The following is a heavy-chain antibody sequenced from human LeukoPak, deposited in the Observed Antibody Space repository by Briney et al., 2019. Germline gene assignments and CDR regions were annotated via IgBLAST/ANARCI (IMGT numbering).Heavy chain of an antibody. Sequence: SETLSLTCTVSGASVSGDYWSWIRQPPGKGLEWIGYIHVSGNSNYNPSLKSRVSISLDTSKNQVSLTLTSVTVADTAVYYCARHPFASPFDHWGQGTLVAVSS. V-gene: IGHV4-59*08. CDR1: GASVSGDY. CDR2: IHVSGNS. D-gene: IGHD2-21*01. J-gene: IGHJ4*02. CDR3: ARHPFASPFDH.